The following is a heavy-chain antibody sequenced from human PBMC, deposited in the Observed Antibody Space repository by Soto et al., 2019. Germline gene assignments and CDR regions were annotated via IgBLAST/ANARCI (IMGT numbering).Heavy chain of an antibody. J-gene: IGHJ6*03. CDR1: GFTFSSYA. D-gene: IGHD2-2*01. CDR2: ISGSGGST. CDR3: AYCSSTSCSMGGYYYYYMDV. Sequence: GGSLRLSCAASGFTFSSYAMSWVRQAPGKGLEWVSAISGSGGSTYYADSVKGRFTISRDNSKNTLYLQMNSLRAEDTAVYYCAYCSSTSCSMGGYYYYYMDVWGKGTTVTVSS. V-gene: IGHV3-23*01.